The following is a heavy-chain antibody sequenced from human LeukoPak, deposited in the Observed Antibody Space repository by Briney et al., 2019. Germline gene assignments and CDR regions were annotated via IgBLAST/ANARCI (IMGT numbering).Heavy chain of an antibody. J-gene: IGHJ5*02. Sequence: PGGSLRLSCAASQFTFSSYNMNWVRQAPGKGLEWVSSISSTSRYIYYADSVKGRFTISRDNARNSLFLQMNSLRAEDTAVHYCARPRPDYSSGWYDWFDPWGQGTLVTVSS. CDR1: QFTFSSYN. D-gene: IGHD6-19*01. V-gene: IGHV3-21*06. CDR2: ISSTSRYI. CDR3: ARPRPDYSSGWYDWFDP.